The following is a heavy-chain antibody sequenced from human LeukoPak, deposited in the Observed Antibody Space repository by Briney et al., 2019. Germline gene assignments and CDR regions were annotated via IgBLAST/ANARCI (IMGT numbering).Heavy chain of an antibody. CDR1: GFTVSSNY. V-gene: IGHV3-53*01. CDR3: ASLTYYYDSSGYYYFDY. CDR2: IYSGGST. J-gene: IGHJ4*02. D-gene: IGHD3-22*01. Sequence: GSLRLSCAASGFTVSSNYMSWVRQAPGKGLEWVSVIYSGGSTYYADSEKGRFTISRDNSKNTLYLQMNSLRAEDTAVYYCASLTYYYDSSGYYYFDYWGQGTLVTVSS.